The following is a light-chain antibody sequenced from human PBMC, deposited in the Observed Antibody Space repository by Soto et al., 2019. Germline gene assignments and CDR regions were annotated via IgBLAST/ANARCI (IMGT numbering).Light chain of an antibody. Sequence: EIVLTQSPGTPSLSPGERATLSSKDSQSVSSNFLAWYQRKPGQAPRLLIYGASYRATDIPYRFSGSGSGTDFTLTITRLEPEDFAVYCCQQYGTSPPTFGQGTKVEI. CDR3: QQYGTSPPT. CDR2: GAS. J-gene: IGKJ1*01. CDR1: QSVSSNF. V-gene: IGKV3-20*01.